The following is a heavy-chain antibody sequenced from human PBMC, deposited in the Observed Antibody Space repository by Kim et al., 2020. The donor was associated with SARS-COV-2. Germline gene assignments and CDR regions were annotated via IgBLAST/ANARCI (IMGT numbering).Heavy chain of an antibody. CDR3: AKGEGG. Sequence: GSAGSTSSSDSVNGRFTISRDNPKTPLYLQMNSLRAEDTAVYYCAKGEGGWGQGTLVTVSS. D-gene: IGHD3-16*01. CDR2: GSAGST. J-gene: IGHJ4*02. V-gene: IGHV3-23*01.